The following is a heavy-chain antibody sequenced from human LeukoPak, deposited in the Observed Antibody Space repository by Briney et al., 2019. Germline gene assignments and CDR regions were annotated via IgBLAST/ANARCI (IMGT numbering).Heavy chain of an antibody. D-gene: IGHD4-17*01. Sequence: PGESLRISCKGSGYSFTSYWISWVRQMPGKGLEWMGRIDPSDSYTNYSPSFQGHVTISADKSISTAYLHWSSLKASDTAMYYCARAASTTLRFFDYWAQGTLVTVSS. CDR2: IDPSDSYT. CDR3: ARAASTTLRFFDY. V-gene: IGHV5-10-1*01. J-gene: IGHJ4*02. CDR1: GYSFTSYW.